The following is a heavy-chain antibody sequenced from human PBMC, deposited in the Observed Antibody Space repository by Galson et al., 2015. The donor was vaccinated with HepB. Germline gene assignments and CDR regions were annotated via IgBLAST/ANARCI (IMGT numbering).Heavy chain of an antibody. CDR1: GFTFSNAW. D-gene: IGHD6-13*01. CDR2: IKSKTDGGTT. J-gene: IGHJ4*02. V-gene: IGHV3-15*01. CDR3: TTFRYSSSSPGDY. Sequence: SLRLSCAASGFTFSNAWMSWVRQAPGKGLEWVGRIKSKTDGGTTDYAAPVKGRFTISRDDSKNTLYLQMNSLKTEDTAVYYCTTFRYSSSSPGDYWGQGTLVTVSS.